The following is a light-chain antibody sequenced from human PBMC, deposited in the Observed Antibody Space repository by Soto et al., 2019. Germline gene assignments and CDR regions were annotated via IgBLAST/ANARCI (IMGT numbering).Light chain of an antibody. V-gene: IGLV2-18*02. CDR2: GVS. Sequence: QSALTQPPSVSGSPGQSLTISCTGTSSDVGSYNRVSWYQQPPGTVPKLMIYGVSNRPSGVPDRFSGSKSGNTASLTISGLQAEDEADYYCSSYTSSSTYVFGTGTKVTVL. CDR1: SSDVGSYNR. J-gene: IGLJ1*01. CDR3: SSYTSSSTYV.